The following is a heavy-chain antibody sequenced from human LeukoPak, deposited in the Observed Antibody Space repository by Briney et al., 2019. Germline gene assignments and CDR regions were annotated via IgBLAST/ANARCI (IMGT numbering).Heavy chain of an antibody. CDR1: GFTFSSYA. Sequence: PGGSLRLSFAASGFTFSSYAMSSARQAPGKGLDWGSAISGSGGSTYHADSVKGRSTISRADSTNTLYLQMNSLRAEDTAVYYCATLYYDFWSGYFNYFDYWGQGTLVTVSS. V-gene: IGHV3-23*01. CDR2: ISGSGGST. J-gene: IGHJ4*02. CDR3: ATLYYDFWSGYFNYFDY. D-gene: IGHD3-3*01.